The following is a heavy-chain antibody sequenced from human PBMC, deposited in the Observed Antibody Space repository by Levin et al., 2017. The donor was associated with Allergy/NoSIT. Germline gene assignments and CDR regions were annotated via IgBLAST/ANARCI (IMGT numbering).Heavy chain of an antibody. CDR2: INPHSGDT. J-gene: IGHJ4*02. CDR1: RYIFSDYF. CDR3: ARDLYNDDSVCGY. D-gene: IGHD3-22*01. Sequence: ASVKVSCKASRYIFSDYFIHWVRQAPGQGLEWMGCINPHSGDTKYAQAFQGRVTMTRDTSISTAYMELTRLTSDDTGVYYCARDLYNDDSVCGYWGQGTLVNVFS. V-gene: IGHV1-2*02.